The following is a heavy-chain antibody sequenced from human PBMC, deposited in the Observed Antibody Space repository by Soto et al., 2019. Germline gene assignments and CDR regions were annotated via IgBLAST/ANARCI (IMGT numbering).Heavy chain of an antibody. D-gene: IGHD3-3*01. V-gene: IGHV4-34*01. Sequence: SETLSLTCAVYGGSVNGYYWNWIRQPPGKGLEWIVEINHTGGTHYNPSLKSRVTMSVDTSKNQFSLGLSSVTAADTAIYYCATRITVFGLLIPPFDPGGQGTQVTVSS. CDR3: ATRITVFGLLIPPFDP. CDR1: GGSVNGYY. CDR2: INHTGGT. J-gene: IGHJ5*02.